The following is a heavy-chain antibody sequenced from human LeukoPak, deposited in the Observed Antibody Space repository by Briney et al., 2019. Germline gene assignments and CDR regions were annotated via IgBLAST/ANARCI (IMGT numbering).Heavy chain of an antibody. CDR3: ARLGYSGYDPFDC. CDR1: GGSISSYY. V-gene: IGHV4-59*08. D-gene: IGHD5-12*01. J-gene: IGHJ4*02. CDR2: IYYSGSS. Sequence: SETLSLTCTVSGGSISSYYWSWIRQPPGKGLEWIGYIYYSGSSNYNPSLKSRVTISVDTSKNQFSLKLSSVTASDTAVYYCARLGYSGYDPFDCWGQGTLVTVSS.